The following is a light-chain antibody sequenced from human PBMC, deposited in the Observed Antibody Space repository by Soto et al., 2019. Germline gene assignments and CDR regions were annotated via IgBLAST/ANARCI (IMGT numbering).Light chain of an antibody. Sequence: QSVLTQPPSASGTPGQRVTIPCSGSSSNIGANPINWYQQLPGTAPKLLIYNNDQRPSGVPDRFSASKSGTPASLAISGLQSEDEADYYCEAWDDSLYGAVLGGGTKHTVL. J-gene: IGLJ2*01. CDR1: SSNIGANP. CDR3: EAWDDSLYGAV. V-gene: IGLV1-44*01. CDR2: NND.